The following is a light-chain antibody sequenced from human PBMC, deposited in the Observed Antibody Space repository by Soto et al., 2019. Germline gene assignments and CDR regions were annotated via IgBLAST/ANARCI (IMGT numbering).Light chain of an antibody. CDR3: FSFTTDWTHV. CDR1: SSDIGAYNY. V-gene: IGLV2-14*01. Sequence: QSVLTQPASDSVSPGQSITISCTGSSSDIGAYNYVSWFQQYPGKAPKLIISEVSNRPSGVSNRFSGSKSGTAASLTISGLQTEDEADYFCFSFTTDWTHVFGTGTKVTVL. J-gene: IGLJ1*01. CDR2: EVS.